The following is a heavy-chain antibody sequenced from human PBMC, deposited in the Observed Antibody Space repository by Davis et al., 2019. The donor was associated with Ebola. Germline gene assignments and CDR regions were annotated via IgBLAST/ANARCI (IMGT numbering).Heavy chain of an antibody. V-gene: IGHV3-33*08. CDR2: IWYDGSNK. Sequence: GESLKISCAASGFTFSSYWMSWVRQAPGKGLEWVAVIWYDGSNKYYADSVKGRFTISRDNSKNTLYLQMNSLRAEDTAVYYCARDLQMATAYWGQGTLVTVSS. CDR3: ARDLQMATAY. CDR1: GFTFSSYW. J-gene: IGHJ4*02. D-gene: IGHD5-24*01.